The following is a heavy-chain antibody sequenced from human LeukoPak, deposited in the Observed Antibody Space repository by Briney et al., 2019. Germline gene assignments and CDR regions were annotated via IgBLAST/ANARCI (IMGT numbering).Heavy chain of an antibody. D-gene: IGHD3-22*01. V-gene: IGHV4-59*08. J-gene: IGHJ3*02. CDR1: GGSISSYY. CDR2: IYYSGST. Sequence: SETLSLTCTVSGGSISSYYWSWIRQPPGKGLEWIGYIYYSGSTNYNPSLKSRVTISVDTSKNQFSLKLSSVTAADTAVYYCARGLDDTDAFDIWGQGTMVTVSS. CDR3: ARGLDDTDAFDI.